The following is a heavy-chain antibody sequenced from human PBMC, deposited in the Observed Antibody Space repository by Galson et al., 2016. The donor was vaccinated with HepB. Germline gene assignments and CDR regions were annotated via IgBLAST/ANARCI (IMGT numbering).Heavy chain of an antibody. CDR2: ILYSGTT. V-gene: IGHV4-39*01. D-gene: IGHD5-18*01. J-gene: IGHJ3*01. Sequence: SETLSLTCTVSGGSISTSSFYWGWIRQPPGKGLEWIGNILYSGTTYNNPSLKSRVTITVDTSKNQFSLKLTSVTAADTAVYYCARTGRSGSSYGGIQGTFEGWGQGTMVTVSS. CDR3: ARTGRSGSSYGGIQGTFEG. CDR1: GGSISTSSFY.